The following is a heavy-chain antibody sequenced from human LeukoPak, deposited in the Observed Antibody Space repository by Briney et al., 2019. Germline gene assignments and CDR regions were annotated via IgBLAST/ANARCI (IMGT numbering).Heavy chain of an antibody. CDR1: GFNFIDYS. Sequence: PGGSLRLSRAASGFNFIDYSMNWVRQAPGKGLEWISYIGISSGNTKYADSVKGRFTISRDKARNSLYLQMNSLRVEDTAVYYCARDHRYAFDNWATEPWSPSRQ. J-gene: IGHJ4*01. D-gene: IGHD5-12*01. V-gene: IGHV3-48*01. CDR3: ARDHRYAFDN. CDR2: IGISSGNT.